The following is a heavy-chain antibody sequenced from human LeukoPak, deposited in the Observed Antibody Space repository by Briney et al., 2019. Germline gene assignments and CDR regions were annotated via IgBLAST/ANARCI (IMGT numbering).Heavy chain of an antibody. CDR1: GFTFSNYD. CDR2: IRSDGSDK. D-gene: IGHD1-1*01. Sequence: GGSLRLSCAASGFTFSNYDMHWVRQAPGKGLEWVAFIRSDGSDKYYVDSVKGRFTISRDNSKNTLYLQMNSLRAEDTAVYYCARGITTYYYYYMDVWGKGTTVTVSS. J-gene: IGHJ6*03. CDR3: ARGITTYYYYYMDV. V-gene: IGHV3-30*02.